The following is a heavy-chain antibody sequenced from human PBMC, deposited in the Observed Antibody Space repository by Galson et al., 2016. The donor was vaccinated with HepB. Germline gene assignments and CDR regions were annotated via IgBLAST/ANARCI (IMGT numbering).Heavy chain of an antibody. CDR2: IKQDGSEK. Sequence: SLRLSCAASGFTFSRSWMSWVRQAPGKGLEWVANIKQDGSEKYYVDSVKGRFTISRDNAKNSLYLQMNSLRVEDTAVYYCARMRYSSGWLDGFDIWGQGTMVTVSS. J-gene: IGHJ3*02. CDR3: ARMRYSSGWLDGFDI. V-gene: IGHV3-7*01. D-gene: IGHD6-19*01. CDR1: GFTFSRSW.